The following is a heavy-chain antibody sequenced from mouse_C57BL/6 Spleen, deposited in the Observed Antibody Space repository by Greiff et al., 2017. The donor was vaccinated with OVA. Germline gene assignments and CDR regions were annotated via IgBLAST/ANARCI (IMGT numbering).Heavy chain of an antibody. J-gene: IGHJ1*03. CDR3: ARGRDHCYSYDGYFDV. CDR2: IHPNSGST. D-gene: IGHD2-12*01. CDR1: GYTFTSYW. V-gene: IGHV1-64*01. Sequence: VQLQQPGAELVKPGASVKLSCKASGYTFTSYWMHWVKQRPGQGLEWIGMIHPNSGSTNYNEKFKSKATLTVDKSSSTAYMQLSSLTSEDSAVYYCARGRDHCYSYDGYFDVWGTGTTVTVSS.